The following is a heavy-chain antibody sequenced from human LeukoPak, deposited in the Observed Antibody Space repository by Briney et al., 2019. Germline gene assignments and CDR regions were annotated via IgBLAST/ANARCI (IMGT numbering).Heavy chain of an antibody. J-gene: IGHJ4*02. Sequence: GGSLRLSCAASGFSFSNYGMTWVRQAPGKGLEWVSYIRSSGETNYTASVEGRFTIPRDTSKNTLSLQMTSLTVADTAIYYCTRDYNCWGQGTLVTVSS. CDR3: TRDYNC. CDR2: IRSSGET. D-gene: IGHD3-10*01. CDR1: GFSFSNYG. V-gene: IGHV3-23*01.